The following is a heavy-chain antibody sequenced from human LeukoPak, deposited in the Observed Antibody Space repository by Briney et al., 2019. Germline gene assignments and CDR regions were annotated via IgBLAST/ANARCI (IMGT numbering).Heavy chain of an antibody. D-gene: IGHD2-2*01. CDR2: INSDGRRT. CDR1: GFTISNHW. Sequence: GGSLRLSCAASGFTISNHWMLGLRHAPGKGLVWVSRINSDGRRTSYADSVKGRFTISRDNAKNTLYLQMNSLRPDDTAVYYCAREVEVVPATMGAYYYYYMDVWGKGTTVTVSS. J-gene: IGHJ6*03. V-gene: IGHV3-74*01. CDR3: AREVEVVPATMGAYYYYYMDV.